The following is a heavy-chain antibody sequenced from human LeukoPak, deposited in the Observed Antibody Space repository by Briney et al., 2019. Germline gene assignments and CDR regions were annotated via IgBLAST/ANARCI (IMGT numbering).Heavy chain of an antibody. CDR2: IYSTGIT. CDR3: ATDMAAMAGSSTFDY. V-gene: IGHV4-4*07. CDR1: GASISSQY. J-gene: IGHJ4*02. D-gene: IGHD5-18*01. Sequence: SETLSPTCTVSGASISSQYWSWVRRAAGSGLEWFGRIYSTGITNYNPSLKSRVTMSVDTSKNQFYLRLSSVTAADTAVYYCATDMAAMAGSSTFDYWGPGILVMVSS.